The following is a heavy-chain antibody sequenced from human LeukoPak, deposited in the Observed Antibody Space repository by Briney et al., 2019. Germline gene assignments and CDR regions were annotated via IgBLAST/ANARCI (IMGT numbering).Heavy chain of an antibody. CDR3: ARAYGDYDENWFDP. CDR1: GGAISSYY. D-gene: IGHD4-17*01. CDR2: IYYSGST. V-gene: IGHV4-59*06. Sequence: PSETLSLTCTVSGGAISSYYWSWIRQPPGKGLEWIGYIYYSGSTYYNPSLKSRVTTSVDTSKNQFSLKLSSVTAADTAVYYCARAYGDYDENWFDPWGQGTLVTVSS. J-gene: IGHJ5*02.